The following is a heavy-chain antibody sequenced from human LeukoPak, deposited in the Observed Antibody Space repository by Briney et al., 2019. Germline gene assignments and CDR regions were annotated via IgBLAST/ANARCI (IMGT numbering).Heavy chain of an antibody. V-gene: IGHV4-34*01. CDR3: ARHNWNDYY. CDR1: GGSLSGYY. J-gene: IGHJ4*02. D-gene: IGHD1-20*01. Sequence: SETLSLTCAVSGGSLSGYYWSWIRPPPGKGLEWIGEINHSGSTNYNPSLKSRVTISVDTSKNQFSLKLSSVTAADTAVYYCARHNWNDYYWGQGTLVTVSS. CDR2: INHSGST.